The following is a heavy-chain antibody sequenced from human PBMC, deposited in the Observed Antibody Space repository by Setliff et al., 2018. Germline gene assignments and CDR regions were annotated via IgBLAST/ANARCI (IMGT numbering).Heavy chain of an antibody. CDR3: ARTSTGRYFDL. CDR2: IYYSGTT. D-gene: IGHD2-2*01. V-gene: IGHV4-38-2*01. Sequence: PSETLSLTCAVSDFSVGGVYYWGWIRQPPGRGLEWIANIYYSGTTHYSPSFQSRVTMSVDTSKNQFSLNLSSVTAADTALYYCARTSTGRYFDLWGRGTLGTVSS. J-gene: IGHJ2*01. CDR1: DFSVGGVYY.